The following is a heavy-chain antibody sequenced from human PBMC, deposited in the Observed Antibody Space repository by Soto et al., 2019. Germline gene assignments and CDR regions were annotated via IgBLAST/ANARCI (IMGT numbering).Heavy chain of an antibody. Sequence: GGSLRLSCAASGFTFSSYGMHWVRQAPGKGLEWVAVISYDGSNKYYADSGKGRFTISRDNSKNTLYLQMNSLRAEDTAVYYCAKSPPGYSSSWYPYYFDYWGQGTLVTVSS. CDR2: ISYDGSNK. J-gene: IGHJ4*02. D-gene: IGHD6-13*01. CDR1: GFTFSSYG. V-gene: IGHV3-30*18. CDR3: AKSPPGYSSSWYPYYFDY.